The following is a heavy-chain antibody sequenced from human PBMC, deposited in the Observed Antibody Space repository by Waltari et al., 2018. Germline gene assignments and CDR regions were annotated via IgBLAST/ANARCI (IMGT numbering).Heavy chain of an antibody. D-gene: IGHD2-21*02. CDR3: ARGGGGDWEWFDP. CDR2: IYYTGST. Sequence: QVQLQESGPSLLQPSETLSLICTVSGGSLRGFYWSWVRQPPGKGLDWIGYIYYTGSTNFNPSLKSRVTMSVDTSKNQFSLKLSSVTAADTAFYYCARGGGGDWEWFDPWGQGTLVTVSS. CDR1: GGSLRGFY. J-gene: IGHJ5*02. V-gene: IGHV4-59*01.